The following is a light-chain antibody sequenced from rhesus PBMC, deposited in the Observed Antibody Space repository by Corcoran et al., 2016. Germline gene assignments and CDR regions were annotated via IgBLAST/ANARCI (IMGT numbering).Light chain of an antibody. CDR3: QQYNNSPLS. Sequence: DIQMTQSPSSLSASVGDRVTITCRASQGINNYLRWYQQKPGKAPKPLIFHASSLETGVPSRFSGIRSGTNYTLTISSLQPECVATYYCQQYNNSPLSFGGGTKVEI. V-gene: IGKV1-66*01. CDR1: QGINNY. CDR2: HAS. J-gene: IGKJ4*01.